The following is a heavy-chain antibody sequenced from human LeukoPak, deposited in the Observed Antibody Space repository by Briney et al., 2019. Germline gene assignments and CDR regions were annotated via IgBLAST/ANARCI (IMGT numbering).Heavy chain of an antibody. Sequence: SETLSLTCAVYGGSFSGYYWSWIRQPPGRGLEWIGEINHSGSTNYNPSLKSRVTISVDTSKNQFSLKLSSVTAADTAVYYCARVLQQYYYYYMDVWGKGTTVTVSS. CDR2: INHSGST. CDR3: ARVLQQYYYYYMDV. V-gene: IGHV4-34*01. D-gene: IGHD3-10*01. CDR1: GGSFSGYY. J-gene: IGHJ6*03.